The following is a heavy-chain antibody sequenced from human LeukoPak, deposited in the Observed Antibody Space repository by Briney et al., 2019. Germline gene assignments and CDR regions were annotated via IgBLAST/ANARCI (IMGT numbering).Heavy chain of an antibody. J-gene: IGHJ4*02. D-gene: IGHD5-24*01. CDR3: ARGIMARITRAGDY. CDR2: ISTSGDST. Sequence: GGSLRLSCEASGFTSRSYPMSWVRQAPGKGLEWVSTISTSGDSTAYADSVKGRFTISRDNSKNTLFLQMDSLRIEDTAVYFCARGIMARITRAGDYWGQGTLVTVSS. CDR1: GFTSRSYP. V-gene: IGHV3-23*01.